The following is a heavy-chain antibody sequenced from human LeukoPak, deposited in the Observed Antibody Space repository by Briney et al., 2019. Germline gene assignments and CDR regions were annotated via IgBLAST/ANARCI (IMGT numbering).Heavy chain of an antibody. Sequence: SETLSLTCTVSGGSISSHYWSWIRQPPGKGLEWIGYIYYSGSTNYNPSLKSRVTISVDTSKNQFSLKLSSVTAADTAVYYCARAGYCSSTSCYLYAFDIWGQGKMVTVSS. V-gene: IGHV4-59*11. D-gene: IGHD2-2*01. J-gene: IGHJ3*02. CDR1: GGSISSHY. CDR2: IYYSGST. CDR3: ARAGYCSSTSCYLYAFDI.